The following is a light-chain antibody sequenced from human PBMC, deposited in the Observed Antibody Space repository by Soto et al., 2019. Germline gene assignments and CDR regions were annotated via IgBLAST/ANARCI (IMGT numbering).Light chain of an antibody. Sequence: ALTQAASVSGSPGQSITISCTGTSSDIGAYHYVSWYQQRPGKAPKVLIYAVNNRPSGISDRFSGSKSGNTASLTISGLQAEDEAVYYCNSYTNSDTVIFGGGTKLTVL. CDR3: NSYTNSDTVI. J-gene: IGLJ2*01. V-gene: IGLV2-14*01. CDR1: SSDIGAYHY. CDR2: AVN.